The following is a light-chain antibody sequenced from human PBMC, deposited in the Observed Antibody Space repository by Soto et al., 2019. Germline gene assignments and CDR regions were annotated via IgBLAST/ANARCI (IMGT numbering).Light chain of an antibody. CDR3: QSYDRSLSGSRV. V-gene: IGLV1-40*01. J-gene: IGLJ1*01. CDR2: DNS. Sequence: QAVVTQPPSVSGAPGQRVTISCTGSSSNIGAGYDVHWYQQRPGTAPKLLIYDNSNRPSGVPDRFSGSKSGTSASLAITGLQAEDEADYYCQSYDRSLSGSRVFGTGTKLTVL. CDR1: SSNIGAGYD.